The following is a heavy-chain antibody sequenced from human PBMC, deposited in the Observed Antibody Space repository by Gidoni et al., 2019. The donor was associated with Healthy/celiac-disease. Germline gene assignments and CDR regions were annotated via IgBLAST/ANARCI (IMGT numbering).Heavy chain of an antibody. D-gene: IGHD5-18*01. Sequence: VQLVESGGGVVQPGRSLRPACAASGFTLSSYGRHWGRPAPGKGLAWVAVRWYEGSNKYYADSVKGRFTISRDNSKNTLYLQMNSLRAEGTAVYYCARELYSYGLYYFDYWGQGTLVTVSS. CDR1: GFTLSSYG. CDR3: ARELYSYGLYYFDY. CDR2: RWYEGSNK. V-gene: IGHV3-33*01. J-gene: IGHJ4*02.